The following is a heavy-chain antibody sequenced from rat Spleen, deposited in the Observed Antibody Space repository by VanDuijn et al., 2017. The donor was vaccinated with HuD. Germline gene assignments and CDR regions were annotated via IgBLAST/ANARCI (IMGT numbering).Heavy chain of an antibody. V-gene: IGHV5-29*01. CDR2: ISYDGSST. J-gene: IGHJ2*01. CDR1: GFTFSNYG. CDR3: ARRHYGYTDYFDY. D-gene: IGHD1-9*01. Sequence: EVQLVEYDGGLVQPGRSLKFSCAASGFTFSNYGMAWVRQAPTKGLEWVATISYDGSSTYYRDSVKGRFTISRDNAKSTLSLQMDSLRSEDTATYYCARRHYGYTDYFDYWGQGVMVTVSS.